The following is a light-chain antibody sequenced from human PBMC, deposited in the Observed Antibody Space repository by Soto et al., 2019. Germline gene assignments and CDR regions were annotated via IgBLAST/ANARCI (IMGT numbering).Light chain of an antibody. Sequence: QSALAQPASVSGSPGQSITISCTGTSRDIGAYNYVSWHQQYPGKAPKVLIYDVSDRSAGVSNRFSGSKSGNTAALTISGLQAEDEADYYCHSYTTSNTLVFGGGTKLTVL. CDR1: SRDIGAYNY. V-gene: IGLV2-14*01. J-gene: IGLJ3*02. CDR2: DVS. CDR3: HSYTTSNTLV.